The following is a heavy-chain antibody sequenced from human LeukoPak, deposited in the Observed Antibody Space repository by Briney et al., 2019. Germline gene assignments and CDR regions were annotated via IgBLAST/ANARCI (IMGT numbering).Heavy chain of an antibody. CDR3: ATRVMRTYAFDI. D-gene: IGHD3-16*01. CDR2: IYHSGST. V-gene: IGHV4-38-2*01. J-gene: IGHJ3*02. CDR1: GYSISSGYS. Sequence: SETLSLTCAVSGYSISSGYSWGWIRQPPGKGLEWIGGIYHSGSTYYNPSLKIRVTISVDTSKNQFSLKLSSVTAAETAVYYFATRVMRTYAFDIWGQGTMVTVSS.